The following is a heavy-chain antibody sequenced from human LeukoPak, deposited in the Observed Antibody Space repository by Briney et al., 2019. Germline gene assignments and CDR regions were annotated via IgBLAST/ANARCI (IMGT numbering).Heavy chain of an antibody. CDR3: ARHKGGWSIDY. CDR1: GGSLNSYY. V-gene: IGHV4-59*08. D-gene: IGHD6-19*01. J-gene: IGHJ4*02. CDR2: MYYSGST. Sequence: SETLSLTCTVSGGSLNSYYWSWIRQPPGEGLEWLGYMYYSGSTNYNPSLKSRVTMSVDTSKSQFSLRLTSVTAADTAVYYCARHKGGWSIDYWGQGTLVTVST.